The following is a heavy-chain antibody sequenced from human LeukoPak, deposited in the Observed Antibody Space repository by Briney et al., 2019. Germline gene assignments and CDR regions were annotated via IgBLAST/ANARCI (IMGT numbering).Heavy chain of an antibody. CDR2: ISYDGSNK. CDR3: ARSRPRKYCSGGSCYSNYFDY. CDR1: GFTFSSYA. D-gene: IGHD2-15*01. Sequence: GALRLSCAASGFTFSSYAMHWVRQAPGKGLEWVAVISYDGSNKYYAESVKGRFTISRDNPKNTLYLQVNSLRAEDTAVYYCARSRPRKYCSGGSCYSNYFDYWGKGNLVTVSS. J-gene: IGHJ4*02. V-gene: IGHV3-30*04.